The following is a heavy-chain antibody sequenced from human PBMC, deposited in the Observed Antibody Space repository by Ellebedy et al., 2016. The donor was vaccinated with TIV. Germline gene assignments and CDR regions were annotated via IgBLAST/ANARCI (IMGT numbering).Heavy chain of an antibody. CDR1: GFSFSNYV. Sequence: GESLKISCAASGFSFSNYVMSWVRQAPGKGLEWVSTISDSGGSTYYADSVKGRFTISRDNSKNTLYLQMNSLRAEDTAVYYCVKAFSGSGWAEFDYWGQGTLVTVSS. CDR2: ISDSGGST. V-gene: IGHV3-23*01. CDR3: VKAFSGSGWAEFDY. D-gene: IGHD6-19*01. J-gene: IGHJ4*02.